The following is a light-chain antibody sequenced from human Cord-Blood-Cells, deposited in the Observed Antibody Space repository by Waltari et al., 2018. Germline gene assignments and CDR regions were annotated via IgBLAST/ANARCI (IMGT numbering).Light chain of an antibody. CDR1: SSYVGSYNL. CDR3: CSYAGSLWV. Sequence: QSALTQPASVSGSPGQSITISCTGTSSYVGSYNLVSWYQQHPGKAPKLMIYEVSKRPSGVSNRFSGSKSGNTASLTISGLQAEDEADYYCCSYAGSLWVFGGGTKLTVL. CDR2: EVS. J-gene: IGLJ3*02. V-gene: IGLV2-23*02.